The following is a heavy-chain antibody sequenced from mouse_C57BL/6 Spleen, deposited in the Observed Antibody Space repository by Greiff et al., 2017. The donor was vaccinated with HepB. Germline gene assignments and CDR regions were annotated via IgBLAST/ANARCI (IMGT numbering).Heavy chain of an antibody. CDR2: IYPRSGNT. CDR1: GYTFTSYG. V-gene: IGHV1-81*01. CDR3: GGYDYDGAMDY. Sequence: VQLQESGAELARPGASVKLSCKASGYTFTSYGISWVKQRTGQGLEWIGEIYPRSGNTYYNEKFKGKATLTADKSSSTAYMELRSLTSEDSAVYFCGGYDYDGAMDYWGQGTSVTVSS. J-gene: IGHJ4*01. D-gene: IGHD2-4*01.